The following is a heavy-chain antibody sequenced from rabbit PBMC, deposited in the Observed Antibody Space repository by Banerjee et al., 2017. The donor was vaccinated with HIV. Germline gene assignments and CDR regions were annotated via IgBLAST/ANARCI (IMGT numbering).Heavy chain of an antibody. CDR2: INTGSGTT. J-gene: IGHJ2*01. V-gene: IGHV1S45*01. CDR3: ARESSAFDS. Sequence: QQQLVESGGGLVQPGGSLKLSCKASGFSFSNIYYMCWVRQAPGKGLEWIGCINTGSGTTWYASWAKGRFTISKTSSTTVTLQMTSLTAADTATYFCARESSAFDSWGPGTLVTVS. CDR1: GFSFSNIYY.